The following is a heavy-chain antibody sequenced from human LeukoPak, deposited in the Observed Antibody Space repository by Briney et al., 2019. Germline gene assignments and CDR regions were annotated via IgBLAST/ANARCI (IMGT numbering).Heavy chain of an antibody. CDR3: AKSHVTTATGTGRYFDY. CDR2: ISVGSDVI. J-gene: IGHJ4*02. Sequence: GGSLRLSCAVSGLTFSNSAMSWVRQAPGKGLEWVSAISVGSDVIYYADSVKGRFAISRDNSKHTVYLQMDSLRAEDTAVYYCAKSHVTTATGTGRYFDYWGQGTLVTVSS. V-gene: IGHV3-23*01. D-gene: IGHD3-9*01. CDR1: GLTFSNSA.